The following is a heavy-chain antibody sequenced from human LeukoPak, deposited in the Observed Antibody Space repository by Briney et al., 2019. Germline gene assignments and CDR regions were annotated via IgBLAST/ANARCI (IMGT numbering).Heavy chain of an antibody. CDR1: GGTFSAYA. Sequence: ASVKVSCKASGGTFSAYAISWVRQAPGQGLEWMGGIIPIFGTANYAQKFQGRVTITADESTSSAYMELSSLRSEDTAVYYCARDENSSSYFDYWGQGTLVTVSS. CDR3: ARDENSSSYFDY. J-gene: IGHJ4*02. D-gene: IGHD6-6*01. CDR2: IIPIFGTA. V-gene: IGHV1-69*13.